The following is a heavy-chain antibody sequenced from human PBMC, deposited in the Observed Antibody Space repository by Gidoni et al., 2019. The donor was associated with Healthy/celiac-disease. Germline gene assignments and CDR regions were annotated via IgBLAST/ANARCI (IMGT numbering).Heavy chain of an antibody. Sequence: QVQLVESGGGVVQPGRSLRLSCAASGFTFSSYVMHWVRQAPGKGLEWVAVIWYDGSNKYYADSVKGRFTISRDNSKNTLYLQMNSLRAEDTAVYYCARSHLAEWLEYFDYWGQGTLVTVSS. CDR3: ARSHLAEWLEYFDY. D-gene: IGHD6-19*01. J-gene: IGHJ4*02. V-gene: IGHV3-33*08. CDR2: IWYDGSNK. CDR1: GFTFSSYV.